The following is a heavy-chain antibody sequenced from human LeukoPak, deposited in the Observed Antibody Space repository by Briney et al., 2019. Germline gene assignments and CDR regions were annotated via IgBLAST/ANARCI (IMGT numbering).Heavy chain of an antibody. CDR3: ARARSSWYSIPLLDY. J-gene: IGHJ4*02. CDR2: IRSSGSTI. D-gene: IGHD6-13*01. CDR1: GFTFSSYE. V-gene: IGHV3-48*03. Sequence: GGSLRLSCAASGFTFSSYEMNWVRQAPGKGLEWVSYIRSSGSTIYYADSVKGRFTISRDNAKNSLYLQMNSLRAEDTAVYYCARARSSWYSIPLLDYWGQGTLVTVSS.